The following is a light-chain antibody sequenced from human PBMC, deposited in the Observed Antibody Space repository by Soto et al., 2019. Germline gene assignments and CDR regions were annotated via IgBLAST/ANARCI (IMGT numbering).Light chain of an antibody. V-gene: IGKV1-39*01. CDR3: QQSYSTPST. J-gene: IGKJ5*01. Sequence: DIQMTQSPSSLPASVGDRVTITCRASQSISSYLNWYQQKPGKAPKLLIYAASSLQTGAPSRFSGGGSGTDFTLTISSLQPEDFATYYCQQSYSTPSTFGQGTRLEIK. CDR1: QSISSY. CDR2: AAS.